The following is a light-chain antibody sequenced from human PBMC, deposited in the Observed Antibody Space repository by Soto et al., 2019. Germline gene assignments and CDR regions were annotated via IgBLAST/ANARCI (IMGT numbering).Light chain of an antibody. CDR1: QSVGGY. CDR2: EAT. J-gene: IGKJ3*01. Sequence: EIVLTQSPATLSLSPGERATLLCRASQSVGGYIAWYQQKAGQPPRLLIDEATNRATGIPARFSGSWSGTDFTLTISSLEPEDFAVYYCQQRVSWPLTFGPGTKVDMK. CDR3: QQRVSWPLT. V-gene: IGKV3-11*01.